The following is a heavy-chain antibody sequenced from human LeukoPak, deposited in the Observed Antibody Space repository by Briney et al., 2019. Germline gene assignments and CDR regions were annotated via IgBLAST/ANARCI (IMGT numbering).Heavy chain of an antibody. CDR1: GFTFSSYD. V-gene: IGHV3-13*01. CDR2: IGTAGDT. D-gene: IGHD6-19*01. Sequence: PGGSLRLSCAASGFTFSSYDMHWVRQATGKGLEWVSAIGTAGDTYYPGSVKGRFTISRENAKNSLYLQMNSLRAGDTAVYYRARGMGSSGWYGSDYWGQGTLVTVSS. CDR3: ARGMGSSGWYGSDY. J-gene: IGHJ4*02.